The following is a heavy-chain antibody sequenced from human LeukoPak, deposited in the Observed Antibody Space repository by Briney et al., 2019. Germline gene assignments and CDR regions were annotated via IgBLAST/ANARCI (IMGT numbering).Heavy chain of an antibody. J-gene: IGHJ4*02. CDR1: GLSLSTRGVG. CDR3: ARLTEITMVRGVIRALFDY. D-gene: IGHD3-10*01. Sequence: SGPTLVKPTQTLTLTCTFSGLSLSTRGVGVGWIRQPPGKALEWLALIYWDDDKRYSPSLKSRLTITKDTSKNQVVLTMTNMDPVDTATYYCARLTEITMVRGVIRALFDYWGQGTLVTVSS. CDR2: IYWDDDK. V-gene: IGHV2-5*02.